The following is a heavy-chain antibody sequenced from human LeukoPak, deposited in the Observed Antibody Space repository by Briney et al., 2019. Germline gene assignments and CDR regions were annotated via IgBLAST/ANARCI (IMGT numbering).Heavy chain of an antibody. Sequence: GGSLRLSCAASGFTFKSYAMTWVRQAPGKGLEWVSTISSGGGTFYADSVKGRFTISRDNSKNTLYLQMNSLTVEDTAVYYCAKVKIAFNAFDYWGQGTLVTVSS. CDR3: AKVKIAFNAFDY. J-gene: IGHJ4*02. CDR1: GFTFKSYA. V-gene: IGHV3-23*01. D-gene: IGHD3-3*02. CDR2: ISSGGGT.